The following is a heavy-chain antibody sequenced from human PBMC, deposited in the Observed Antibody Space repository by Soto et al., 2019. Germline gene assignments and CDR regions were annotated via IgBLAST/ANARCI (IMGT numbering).Heavy chain of an antibody. D-gene: IGHD1-1*01. CDR1: GFTFTSYA. Sequence: EVQLLESGGGLVQPRGSLRLSCAVSGFTFTSYAMSWVRQAPGKGLEWVSAVSGSGGTTYYADSVKGRFTTSRDNSENTLFLQMKSLRAEDTAVYYCAREGTFFYYGMDVWGQGTTVTVSS. CDR2: VSGSGGTT. V-gene: IGHV3-23*01. CDR3: AREGTFFYYGMDV. J-gene: IGHJ6*02.